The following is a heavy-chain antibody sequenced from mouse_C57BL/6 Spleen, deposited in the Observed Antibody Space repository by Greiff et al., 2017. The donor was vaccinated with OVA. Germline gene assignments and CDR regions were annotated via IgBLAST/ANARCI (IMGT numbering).Heavy chain of an antibody. Sequence: QVQLQQPGPELVRPGSSVKLSCKASGYTFTSYWMHWVKQRPIQGLEWIGNIDPSDSETHYNQKFKDKATLTVDKSSSTAYMQLSSLTSEDSAVYYCARIAGSNWYFDVWGTGTTVTVSS. J-gene: IGHJ1*03. V-gene: IGHV1-52*01. CDR2: IDPSDSET. D-gene: IGHD1-1*02. CDR3: ARIAGSNWYFDV. CDR1: GYTFTSYW.